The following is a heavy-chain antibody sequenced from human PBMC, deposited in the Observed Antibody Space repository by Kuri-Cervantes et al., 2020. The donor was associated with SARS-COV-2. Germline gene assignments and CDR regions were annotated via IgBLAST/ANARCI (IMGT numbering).Heavy chain of an antibody. CDR3: SVRYGSGSYYLPDY. J-gene: IGHJ4*02. CDR1: GGTFSSYA. D-gene: IGHD3-10*01. V-gene: IGHV1-69*10. CDR2: VIPILGIA. Sequence: SVKVSCKASGGTFSSYAISWVRQAPAQGLEWMGGVIPILGIANYEQKFQGRVTITADKSTSTAYMELSSLRSEDTAVYYCSVRYGSGSYYLPDYWGQGTLVTVSS.